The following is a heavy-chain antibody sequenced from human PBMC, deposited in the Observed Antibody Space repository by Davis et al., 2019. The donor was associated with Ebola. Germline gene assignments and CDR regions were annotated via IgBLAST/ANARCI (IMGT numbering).Heavy chain of an antibody. J-gene: IGHJ5*02. V-gene: IGHV4-34*01. CDR3: ARDSSGYRP. D-gene: IGHD3-22*01. Sequence: SETLSLTCAVYGGSFSVYWWSWIRQPPGKGLEWIGEINQSGRPNYSPSLKSRVTISIDTSKNQFSLKLSSVTAADTAVYYCARDSSGYRPWGQGTLVTVSS. CDR1: GGSFSVYW. CDR2: INQSGRP.